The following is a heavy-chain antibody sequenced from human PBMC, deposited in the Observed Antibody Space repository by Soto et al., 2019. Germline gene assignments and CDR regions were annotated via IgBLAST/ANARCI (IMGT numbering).Heavy chain of an antibody. CDR1: GGSFSGYY. Sequence: SETLSLTCAVYGGSFSGYYWSWIRQPPGKGLEWIGEINHSGSTNYNPSLKSRVTISVDTSKNQFSLKLSSVTAADTAVYYCERRSTFYYDSSGYYVWGQGTLVTVYS. CDR2: INHSGST. CDR3: ERRSTFYYDSSGYYV. J-gene: IGHJ4*02. D-gene: IGHD3-22*01. V-gene: IGHV4-34*01.